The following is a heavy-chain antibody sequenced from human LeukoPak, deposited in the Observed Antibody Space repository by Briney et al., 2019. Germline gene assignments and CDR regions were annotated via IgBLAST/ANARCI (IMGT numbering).Heavy chain of an antibody. Sequence: PSETLSLTCAVYGESFSGYYWTWIRQPPGKGLEWIGEGNHIESTDYNQSLKSRVTISVDTSKNQISLRLNSVTVAATAVYYCARGRHQPLLPTVRYFDYWGRGILVIVPS. CDR2: GNHIEST. CDR3: ARGRHQPLLPTVRYFDY. D-gene: IGHD2-15*01. CDR1: GESFSGYY. J-gene: IGHJ4*01. V-gene: IGHV4-34*01.